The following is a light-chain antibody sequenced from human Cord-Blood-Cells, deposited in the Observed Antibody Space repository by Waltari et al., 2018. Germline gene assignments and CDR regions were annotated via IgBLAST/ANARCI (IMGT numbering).Light chain of an antibody. Sequence: DIQLTQSPSFLSACVGDRLNITGRASQGISSYLAWYQQKPGKAPKLLIYAASTLQSGVPSRFSGSGSGTEFTLTISSLQPEDFATYYCQQLNSYPLTFGEGTKVEIK. CDR3: QQLNSYPLT. CDR1: QGISSY. CDR2: AAS. V-gene: IGKV1-9*01. J-gene: IGKJ4*01.